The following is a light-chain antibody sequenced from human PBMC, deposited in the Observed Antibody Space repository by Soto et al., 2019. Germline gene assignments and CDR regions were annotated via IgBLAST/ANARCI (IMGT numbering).Light chain of an antibody. J-gene: IGKJ1*01. CDR2: WAS. CDR1: QSVLHTSTNKNY. V-gene: IGKV4-1*01. CDR3: QQYYSMPWT. Sequence: DIVMTQSPDSLGVSLGERATINCKSSQSVLHTSTNKNYLAWYQQKPGQPPKLLIYWASAREYGVPDRFSGSGSGTDFTLTVSSLQAEDVAVYYCQQYYSMPWTFGQGTKVEIK.